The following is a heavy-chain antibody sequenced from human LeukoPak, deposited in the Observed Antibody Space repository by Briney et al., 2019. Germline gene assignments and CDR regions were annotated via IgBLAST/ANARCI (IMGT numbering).Heavy chain of an antibody. CDR2: IYYSGST. Sequence: PSETLSLTCTVSGGSISSYYWSWIRQPPGKGLEWIGYIYYSGSTNYNPSLKSRVTISVDTSKNQFSLKLSSVTAADTPGYYCAGLKYSTSWYLDYWGPGSLVTVSS. V-gene: IGHV4-59*12. CDR3: AGLKYSTSWYLDY. CDR1: GGSISSYY. D-gene: IGHD6-13*01. J-gene: IGHJ4*02.